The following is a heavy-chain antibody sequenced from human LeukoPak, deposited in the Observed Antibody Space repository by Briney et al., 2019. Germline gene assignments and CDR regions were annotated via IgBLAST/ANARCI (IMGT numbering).Heavy chain of an antibody. V-gene: IGHV3-20*04. CDR2: INWNGGST. D-gene: IGHD5-12*01. Sequence: GGSLRLSCAASGFTFDDYGMSWVRQAPGKGLEWVSGINWNGGSTGYADSVKGRFTTSKDNTKTSLYLQMNSPRAEDTALYYCARDQSGYSGYDTGGAFDIWGQGTMVTVSS. J-gene: IGHJ3*02. CDR3: ARDQSGYSGYDTGGAFDI. CDR1: GFTFDDYG.